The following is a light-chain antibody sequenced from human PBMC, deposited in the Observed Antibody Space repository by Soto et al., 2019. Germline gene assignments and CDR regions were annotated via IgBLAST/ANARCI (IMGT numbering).Light chain of an antibody. Sequence: QSALTQPPSPSGSPGHSVTISCTGTSSDVGGYNYVSRYQQHPGKAPKLMIYEVNKRPSGVPDRFSGSKSGNTASLTVSGLQAEDEADYYCSSYADSNIVVFGGGTQLTVL. CDR3: SSYADSNIVV. CDR2: EVN. CDR1: SSDVGGYNY. J-gene: IGLJ2*01. V-gene: IGLV2-8*01.